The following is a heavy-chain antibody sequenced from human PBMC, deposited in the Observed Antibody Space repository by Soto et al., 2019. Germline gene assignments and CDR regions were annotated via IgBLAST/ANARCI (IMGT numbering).Heavy chain of an antibody. V-gene: IGHV3-33*01. D-gene: IGHD6-13*01. CDR2: IWYDGSNK. CDR3: AGDRGLIAAAGTDY. Sequence: SLRLSCAASGFTFSSYGMHWVRQAPGKGLEWVAVIWYDGSNKYYADPVKGRFTISRDNSKNTLYLQMNSLRAEDTAVYYCAGDRGLIAAAGTDYWGQGTLVTVSS. J-gene: IGHJ4*02. CDR1: GFTFSSYG.